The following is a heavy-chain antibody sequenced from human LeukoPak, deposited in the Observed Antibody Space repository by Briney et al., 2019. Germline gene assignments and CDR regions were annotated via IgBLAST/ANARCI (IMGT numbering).Heavy chain of an antibody. CDR3: ASRLRRTFDY. Sequence: GGSLRLSCAASGFTFSSYGIHWVRQAPGKGLEWVAFIRYGSNKYYTDSVKGRFTISRDNSKNTLYLQMNSLRAEDTAVYYCASRLRRTFDYWGQGTLVTVSS. J-gene: IGHJ4*02. V-gene: IGHV3-30*02. CDR1: GFTFSSYG. CDR2: IRYGSNK. D-gene: IGHD4-17*01.